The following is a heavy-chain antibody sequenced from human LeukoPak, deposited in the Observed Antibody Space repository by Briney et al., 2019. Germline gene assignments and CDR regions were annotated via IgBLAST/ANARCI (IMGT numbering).Heavy chain of an antibody. Sequence: PGGSLRLSCAASGFTFDDYAMHWVRQAPGKGLEWVSGISWNSGSIAYADSVKGRFTISRDNAKNSLYLQMNRLRAEDTALYYCAKDTDDIVVVVTPTDAFDYWGQGTLVTVSS. J-gene: IGHJ4*02. CDR3: AKDTDDIVVVVTPTDAFDY. CDR1: GFTFDDYA. V-gene: IGHV3-9*01. D-gene: IGHD2-15*01. CDR2: ISWNSGSI.